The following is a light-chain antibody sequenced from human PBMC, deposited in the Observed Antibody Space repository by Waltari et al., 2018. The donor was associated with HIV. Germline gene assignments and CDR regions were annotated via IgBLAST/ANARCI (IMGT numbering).Light chain of an antibody. V-gene: IGLV2-8*01. CDR2: DVA. Sequence: QSALTQPPSASGSPGQSVTISCTGSSSDVGGYKYVSWYQQHPGKAPKLIISDVAKLPSGAPDRFSGSKSGNTASLTVSGLQAEDEADYFCTSYAGSFKGVVFGGGTKLTVL. CDR1: SSDVGGYKY. J-gene: IGLJ2*01. CDR3: TSYAGSFKGVV.